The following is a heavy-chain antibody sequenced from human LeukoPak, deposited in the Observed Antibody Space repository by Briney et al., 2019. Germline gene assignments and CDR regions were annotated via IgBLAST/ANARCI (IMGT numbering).Heavy chain of an antibody. CDR1: GFTFSSYE. J-gene: IGHJ4*02. CDR2: ISSSGSTI. V-gene: IGHV3-48*03. CDR3: ARVSSSSSWYSTTTEYYFDY. D-gene: IGHD6-13*01. Sequence: GGSLRLSCAASGFTFSSYEMNWVRQAPGKGLEWVSYISSSGSTIYYADSVKGRFTISRDNAKNSLYLQMNSLRAEDTAVYYCARVSSSSSWYSTTTEYYFDYSGQGTLVTVSS.